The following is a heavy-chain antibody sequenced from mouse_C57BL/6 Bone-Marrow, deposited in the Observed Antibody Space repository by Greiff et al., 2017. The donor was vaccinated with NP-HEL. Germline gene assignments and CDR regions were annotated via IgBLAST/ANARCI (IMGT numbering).Heavy chain of an antibody. CDR3: ALYYGSSYYAMDY. CDR1: GYTFTSYN. D-gene: IGHD1-1*01. J-gene: IGHJ4*01. CDR2: IYPGNGDT. Sequence: LQQSGAELVRPGASVKMSCKASGYTFTSYNMHWVKQTPRQGLEWIGAIYPGNGDTSYNQKFKGKATLTVDKSSSTAYMQLSSLTSEDSAVYYCALYYGSSYYAMDYWGQGTSVTVSS. V-gene: IGHV1-12*01.